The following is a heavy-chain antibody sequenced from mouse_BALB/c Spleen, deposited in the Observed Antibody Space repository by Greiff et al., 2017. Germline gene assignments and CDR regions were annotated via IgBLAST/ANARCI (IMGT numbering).Heavy chain of an antibody. D-gene: IGHD2-4*01. CDR3: TRDGALDYLFAY. CDR2: ISSGGSYT. CDR1: GFTFSSYT. J-gene: IGHJ3*01. Sequence: EVQLQESGGGLVKPGGSLKLSCAASGFTFSSYTMSWVRQTPEKRLEWVATISSGGSYTYYPDSVKGRFTISRDNAKNTLYLQMSSLKSEDTAMYYCTRDGALDYLFAYWGQGTLVTVSA. V-gene: IGHV5-6-4*01.